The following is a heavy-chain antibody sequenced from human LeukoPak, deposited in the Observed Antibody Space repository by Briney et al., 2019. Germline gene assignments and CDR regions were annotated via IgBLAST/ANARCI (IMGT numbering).Heavy chain of an antibody. V-gene: IGHV1-69*05. CDR2: IIPIFGTA. Sequence: SVKASCKASGGTFSSYAISWVRQAPGQGLEWMGGIIPIFGTANYAQKFQGRVTITTDESTSTAYMELSSLRSEDTAVYYCARAAYYYGSGSTRYNWFDPWGQGTLVTVSS. D-gene: IGHD3-10*01. CDR1: GGTFSSYA. CDR3: ARAAYYYGSGSTRYNWFDP. J-gene: IGHJ5*02.